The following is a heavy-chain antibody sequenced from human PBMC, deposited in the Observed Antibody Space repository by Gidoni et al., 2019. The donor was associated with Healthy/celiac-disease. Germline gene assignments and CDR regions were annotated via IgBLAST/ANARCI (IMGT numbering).Heavy chain of an antibody. CDR2: INHSGST. CDR3: ARRGPYYYDSSGYYPPFDY. Sequence: QVQLQQWGAGLLKPSETLSLTCAVYGGSFSGYYWSWIRQPPGKGLEWIGEINHSGSTNYNPSLKSRVTISVDTSKNQFSLKLSSVTAADTAVYYCARRGPYYYDSSGYYPPFDYWGQGTLVTV. V-gene: IGHV4-34*01. CDR1: GGSFSGYY. J-gene: IGHJ4*02. D-gene: IGHD3-22*01.